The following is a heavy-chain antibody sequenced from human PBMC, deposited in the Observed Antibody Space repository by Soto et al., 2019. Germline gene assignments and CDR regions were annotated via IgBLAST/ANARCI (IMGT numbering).Heavy chain of an antibody. D-gene: IGHD3-3*01. Sequence: GGSLRLSCAASGFTFSSYAMSWVRQAPGKGLEWVSAISGSGGSTYYADSVKGRFTISRDNSKNTLYLQMNSLRAEDTAVYYCAKGYDFWSGAQYYYYYYYMDVWGKGTTVTVSS. CDR2: ISGSGGST. CDR1: GFTFSSYA. CDR3: AKGYDFWSGAQYYYYYYYMDV. J-gene: IGHJ6*03. V-gene: IGHV3-23*01.